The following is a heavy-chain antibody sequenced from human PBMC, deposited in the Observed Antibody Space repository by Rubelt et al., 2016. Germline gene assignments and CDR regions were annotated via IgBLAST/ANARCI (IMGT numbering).Heavy chain of an antibody. J-gene: IGHJ5*02. CDR3: ARVMITFGGVIEVGWFDP. CDR1: GYTFTSYG. D-gene: IGHD3-16*02. CDR2: ISAYNGNT. V-gene: IGHV1-18*01. Sequence: QVQLVQSGAEVKKPGASVKVSCKASGYTFTSYGISWVRQAPGQGLEWMGWISAYNGNTDYAQKVQGRVTMTTDTSTGTAYMELRSLRSDDTAVYYCARVMITFGGVIEVGWFDPWGQGTLVTVSS.